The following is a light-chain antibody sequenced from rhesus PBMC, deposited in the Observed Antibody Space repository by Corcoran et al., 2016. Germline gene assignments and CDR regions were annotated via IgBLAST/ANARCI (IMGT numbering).Light chain of an antibody. CDR2: DAS. Sequence: DIQLTQSPSSLSASVGDRVTITCRASQDISSFLAWYQQKQGKAPKLLISDASNLQSGVPSRFSGSGSGTEFTLTISSLQPEDFAVYYCQQRKTYPLTFGGGTRVEIK. CDR3: QQRKTYPLT. CDR1: QDISSF. J-gene: IGKJ4*01. V-gene: IGKV1-38*01.